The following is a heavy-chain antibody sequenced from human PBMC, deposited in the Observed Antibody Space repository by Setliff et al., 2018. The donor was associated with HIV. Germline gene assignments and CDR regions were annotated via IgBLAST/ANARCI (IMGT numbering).Heavy chain of an antibody. J-gene: IGHJ5*02. CDR2: IYYSGNT. CDR1: GGSISSSSYY. V-gene: IGHV4-39*01. D-gene: IGHD2-15*01. Sequence: SETLSLTCTVSGGSISSSSYYWGWIRQPPGKGLEWIGTIYYSGNTYYNPSFEGRVTISVDTSKNQFSLKLRSVTAADTAMYYCARRRCSAASCPDNSWNWLDPWGQGTLVTVSS. CDR3: ARRRCSAASCPDNSWNWLDP.